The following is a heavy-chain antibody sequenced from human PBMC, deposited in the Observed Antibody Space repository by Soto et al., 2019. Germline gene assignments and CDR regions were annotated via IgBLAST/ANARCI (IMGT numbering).Heavy chain of an antibody. J-gene: IGHJ4*02. D-gene: IGHD2-8*01. V-gene: IGHV3-23*01. CDR3: AKEIFAAAYAATSAFDL. CDR1: GFTFSSHA. CDR2: VDGSGGDT. Sequence: GGSLRLPCPASGFTFSSHAMGWLRQAPGTGPEWVAFVDGSGGDTSYADSVKGRFTISRDNSDNSLFLHMNSLRAEDTGRYFCAKEIFAAAYAATSAFDLWGQGTLGTVSS.